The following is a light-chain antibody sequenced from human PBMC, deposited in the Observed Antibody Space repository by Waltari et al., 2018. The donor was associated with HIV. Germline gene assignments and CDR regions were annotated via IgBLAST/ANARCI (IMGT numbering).Light chain of an antibody. V-gene: IGLV3-1*01. CDR1: KLGDKY. CDR2: QDS. CDR3: QAWDSSTVV. J-gene: IGLJ2*01. Sequence: SYEVTQPPSVSVSPGQTASITCSGDKLGDKYARWYQQRPGQSPVLVIYQDSKRPSAIPERFSGSNSGNTATLTISGTQAMDEADYYCQAWDSSTVVFGGGTKLTVL.